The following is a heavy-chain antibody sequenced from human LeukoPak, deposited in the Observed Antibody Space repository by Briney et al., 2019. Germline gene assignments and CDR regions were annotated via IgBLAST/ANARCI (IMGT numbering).Heavy chain of an antibody. J-gene: IGHJ4*02. V-gene: IGHV1-18*01. D-gene: IGHD4-23*01. Sequence: ASVKVSCKASGYTFTSYDINWVRQATGQGLEWMGWMNPNSGNTNYAQKLQGRVTMTTDTSTSTAYMELRSLRSDDTAVYYCARAPLRVELRWYYFDYWGQGTLVTVSS. CDR2: MNPNSGNT. CDR1: GYTFTSYD. CDR3: ARAPLRVELRWYYFDY.